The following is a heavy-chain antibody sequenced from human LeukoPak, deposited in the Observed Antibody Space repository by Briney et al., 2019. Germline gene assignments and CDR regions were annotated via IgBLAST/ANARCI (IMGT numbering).Heavy chain of an antibody. V-gene: IGHV3-23*01. CDR3: ARGSRFGVVGRDAFDI. CDR2: ITGSGRST. D-gene: IGHD3-3*01. Sequence: GGSLRLSCAASGFTFSNYGMSWVRQAPGKGLEWVSGITGSGRSTYYADSVKGRFTISRDNAKNSLYLQMNSLRAEDTAVYYCARGSRFGVVGRDAFDIWGQGAMVTISS. J-gene: IGHJ3*02. CDR1: GFTFSNYG.